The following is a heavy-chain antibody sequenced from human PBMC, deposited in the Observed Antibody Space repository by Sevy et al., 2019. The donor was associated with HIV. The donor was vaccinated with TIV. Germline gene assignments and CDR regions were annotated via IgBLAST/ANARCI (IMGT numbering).Heavy chain of an antibody. CDR3: VRGVAENYSRARLDP. Sequence: ASVKVSCKASGYFFSAYHVHWVRQAPGQGLEWMGWINPKNGDTDYAQKFQGRVSMTRDTSISTVYMDLSRLRSDDTAVYYCVRGVAENYSRARLDPWGQGTLVTVSS. CDR2: INPKNGDT. J-gene: IGHJ5*02. CDR1: GYFFSAYH. D-gene: IGHD4-4*01. V-gene: IGHV1-2*02.